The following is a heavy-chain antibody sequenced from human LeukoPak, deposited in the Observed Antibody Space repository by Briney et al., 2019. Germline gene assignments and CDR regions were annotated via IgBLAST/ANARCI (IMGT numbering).Heavy chain of an antibody. CDR1: GDSVSSNTAA. Sequence: SQTLSLTCAISGDSVSSNTAAWNWIRQSPSRGLEWLGRTYYRSNWYDDYAVSVKSRITINPDTSKNQFSLQLNSVTPEDTAVYYCARDEAAGTLPFDYWGQGTLVTVSS. V-gene: IGHV6-1*01. CDR3: ARDEAAGTLPFDY. D-gene: IGHD6-13*01. CDR2: TYYRSNWYD. J-gene: IGHJ4*02.